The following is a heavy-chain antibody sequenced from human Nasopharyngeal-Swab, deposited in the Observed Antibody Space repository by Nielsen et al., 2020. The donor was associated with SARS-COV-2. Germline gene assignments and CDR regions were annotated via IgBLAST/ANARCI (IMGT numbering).Heavy chain of an antibody. D-gene: IGHD6-13*01. CDR3: ATPRHPGIAGDFDY. V-gene: IGHV1-69*06. J-gene: IGHJ4*02. CDR2: IIPIFGTA. Sequence: WVRQAPGQGLEWMGGIIPIFGTANYAQKFQGRVTITADKSTSTAYMELSSLRSEDTAVYYCATPRHPGIAGDFDYWGQGTLVTVSS.